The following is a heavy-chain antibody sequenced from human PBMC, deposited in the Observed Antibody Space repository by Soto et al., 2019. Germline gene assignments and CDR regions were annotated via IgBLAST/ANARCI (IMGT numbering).Heavy chain of an antibody. J-gene: IGHJ4*02. D-gene: IGHD5-12*01. Sequence: TGGSLRLSCAASGFTVSSNYMSWVRQAPGKGLEWVSVIYSGGSTYYADSVKGRFTISRDNSKNTLYLQMNSLRAEDTAVYYCARVRYSGYGPFDYWGQGTLVTVSS. CDR2: IYSGGST. CDR3: ARVRYSGYGPFDY. CDR1: GFTVSSNY. V-gene: IGHV3-66*01.